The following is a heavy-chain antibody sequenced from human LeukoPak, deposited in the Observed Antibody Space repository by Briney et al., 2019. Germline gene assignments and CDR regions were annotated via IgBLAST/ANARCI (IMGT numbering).Heavy chain of an antibody. CDR1: GFTFTTYE. CDR2: ISGSGGAI. D-gene: IGHD6-6*01. CDR3: AREGLWGAARDAFDI. Sequence: PGGSLRLSCATSGFTFTTYEMNWVRQAPGKGLEWVSHISGSGGAIYYADSVKGRFTISRDNAKNSLYLQMNSLRVEDMAVYYCAREGLWGAARDAFDIWGQGTMVTVSS. J-gene: IGHJ3*02. V-gene: IGHV3-48*03.